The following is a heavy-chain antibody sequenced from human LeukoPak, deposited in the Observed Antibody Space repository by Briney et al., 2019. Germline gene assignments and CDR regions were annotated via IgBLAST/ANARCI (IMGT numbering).Heavy chain of an antibody. D-gene: IGHD1-26*01. CDR1: GYTLTELS. CDR3: ATKSAGHQVGAIWFDP. J-gene: IGHJ5*02. V-gene: IGHV1-24*01. CDR2: FDPEDGET. Sequence: ASVKVSCKVSGYTLTELSMHWVRQAPGKGLEGMGGFDPEDGETIYAQKFQGRVTMTEDTSTDTAYMELSSLRSEDTAVYYCATKSAGHQVGAIWFDPWGQGTLVTGSS.